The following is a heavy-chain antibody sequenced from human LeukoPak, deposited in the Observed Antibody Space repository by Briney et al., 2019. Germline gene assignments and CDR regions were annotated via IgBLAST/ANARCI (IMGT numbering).Heavy chain of an antibody. D-gene: IGHD6-13*01. CDR1: GYTFSVYY. V-gene: IGHV1-2*02. CDR3: AADSSSWYDFDY. CDR2: INPNSGGT. J-gene: IGHJ4*02. Sequence: AAVKVSCKASGYTFSVYYIHWLRQAPGQGLEWMGWINPNSGGTNYAQKSQGRVTMTRDTSISTAYMELSRLRSDDTAVYYCAADSSSWYDFDYWGQGTLVTVSS.